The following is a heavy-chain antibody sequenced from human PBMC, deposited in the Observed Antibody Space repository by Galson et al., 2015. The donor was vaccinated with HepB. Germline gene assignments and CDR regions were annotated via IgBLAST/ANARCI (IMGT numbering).Heavy chain of an antibody. V-gene: IGHV1-46*03. CDR1: GYTFANNH. CDR2: FNPRNDYR. Sequence: SCKASGYTFANNHIHWVRQAPGQGLEWMGIFNPRNDYRRYAQMFQDRVTITGDTSTSTVYMDLHSLRSGDTAVYYCGRDGGKYGDVDYWGQGTLVTVSS. CDR3: GRDGGKYGDVDY. J-gene: IGHJ4*02. D-gene: IGHD1-26*01.